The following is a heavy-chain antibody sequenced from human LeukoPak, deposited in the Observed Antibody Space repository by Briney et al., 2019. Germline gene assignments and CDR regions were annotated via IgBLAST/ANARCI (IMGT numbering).Heavy chain of an antibody. CDR2: IWYDGSNK. CDR1: GFTFSSYG. V-gene: IGHV3-30*19. CDR3: ARVISLFEYYYDSSGYSGLDY. J-gene: IGHJ4*02. D-gene: IGHD3-22*01. Sequence: PGGSLRLSCAASGFTFSSYGMHWVRQAPGKGLEWVAVIWYDGSNKYYADSVKGRFTISRDNSKNTLYLQMNSLRAEDTAVYYCARVISLFEYYYDSSGYSGLDYWGQGTLVTVSS.